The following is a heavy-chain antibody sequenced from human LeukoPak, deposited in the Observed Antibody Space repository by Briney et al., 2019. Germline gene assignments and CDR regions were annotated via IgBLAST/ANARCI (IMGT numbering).Heavy chain of an antibody. V-gene: IGHV3-7*01. D-gene: IGHD6-13*01. Sequence: GGSLRLSCAASGFTFSSYWMTWVRQAPGKGLEWVANIKEDGSTRHYVDSVRGRFTISRDNAKNSLYLQMNSLRAEDTAVYYCARGPGLAAAGYYFDYWGQGTLVTVSS. CDR3: ARGPGLAAAGYYFDY. CDR1: GFTFSSYW. CDR2: IKEDGSTR. J-gene: IGHJ4*02.